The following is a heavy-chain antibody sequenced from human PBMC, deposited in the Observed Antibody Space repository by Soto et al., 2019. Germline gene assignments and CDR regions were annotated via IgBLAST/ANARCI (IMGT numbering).Heavy chain of an antibody. Sequence: SETLSLTCTVSAGSISSFYWSWIRQPPGKALEWIGYIYYSGITNYNPSLKSRVTISVDTSKSQFSLNLSSVTAADTAVYYCARTGYCSGGSCYEWFQGAFDSWGQGTMVTVSS. V-gene: IGHV4-59*01. CDR1: AGSISSFY. CDR2: IYYSGIT. D-gene: IGHD2-15*01. CDR3: ARTGYCSGGSCYEWFQGAFDS. J-gene: IGHJ3*02.